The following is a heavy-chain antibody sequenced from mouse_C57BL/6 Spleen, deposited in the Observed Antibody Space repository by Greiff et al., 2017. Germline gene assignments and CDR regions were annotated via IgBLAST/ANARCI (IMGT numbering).Heavy chain of an antibody. CDR1: GFSLTSYG. Sequence: VKLMESGPGLVQPSQSLSITCTVSGFSLTSYGVHWVRQSPGKGLEWLGVIWSGGSTDYNAAFISRLSISKDNSKSQVFFKMNSLQADDTAIYYCARGFYYGSTYAMDYWGQGTSVTVSS. D-gene: IGHD1-1*01. CDR3: ARGFYYGSTYAMDY. V-gene: IGHV2-2*01. CDR2: IWSGGST. J-gene: IGHJ4*01.